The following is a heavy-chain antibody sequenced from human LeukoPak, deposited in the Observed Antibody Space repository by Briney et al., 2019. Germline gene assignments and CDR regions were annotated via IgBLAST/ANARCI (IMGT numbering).Heavy chain of an antibody. CDR3: AKDREDIV. Sequence: GGSLRLSCAASAFTFSNHWMHWVRQAPGKGLVWVSDISSDGSRTFYADSVKGRFIISRDNSKNTLYLQMNSLRAEDTAVYYCAKDREDIVWGQGTLVTVSS. CDR2: ISSDGSRT. V-gene: IGHV3-74*01. CDR1: AFTFSNHW. D-gene: IGHD5-12*01. J-gene: IGHJ4*02.